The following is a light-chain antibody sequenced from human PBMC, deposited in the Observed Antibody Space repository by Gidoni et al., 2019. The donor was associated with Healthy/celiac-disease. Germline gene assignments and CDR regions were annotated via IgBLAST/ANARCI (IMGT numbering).Light chain of an antibody. CDR1: QSVLYSSNNKNY. CDR2: WAS. V-gene: IGKV4-1*01. J-gene: IGKJ2*01. Sequence: DIVMTQSPDSLAVSLGERAPINCKSSQSVLYSSNNKNYLAWYQQKPGQPTKLLIYWASTRESGVPDRFSGSGSGTDFTLTISSLQAEDVAVYYCQQYYSTPMYTFGQGTKLEIK. CDR3: QQYYSTPMYT.